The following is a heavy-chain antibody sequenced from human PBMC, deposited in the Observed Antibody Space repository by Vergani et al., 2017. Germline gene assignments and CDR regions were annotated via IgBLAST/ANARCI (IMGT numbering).Heavy chain of an antibody. V-gene: IGHV3-9*01. CDR3: VKDNDYDADGPFDL. CDR2: IDRNYGVK. CDR1: GFTFQAFA. J-gene: IGHJ2*01. D-gene: IGHD3-16*01. Sequence: VEAGGGLVQPGGSLGLLCTASGFTFQAFAFHWVRQVSGRGLEWVSGIDRNYGVKNGNSFEGRFSISRDNAKKAVFLQMNNLRHEDTALYFCVKDNDYDADGPFDLWGRGTLVTVAS.